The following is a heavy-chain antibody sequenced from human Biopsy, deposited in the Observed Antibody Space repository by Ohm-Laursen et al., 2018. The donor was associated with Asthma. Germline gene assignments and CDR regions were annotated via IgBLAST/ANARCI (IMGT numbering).Heavy chain of an antibody. J-gene: IGHJ1*01. CDR1: GFTFGDYW. V-gene: IGHV3-7*01. CDR3: ARTFHFWSPYHAEHYQL. Sequence: SLRLSCTASGFTFGDYWMSWVRQVPGRGLEWMANIKHDGSENNHVDSLKGRFTISRDNAKNSLYLQMNSLRAEDTAVYYCARTFHFWSPYHAEHYQLWGQGTLVTVSS. D-gene: IGHD3-3*02. CDR2: IKHDGSEN.